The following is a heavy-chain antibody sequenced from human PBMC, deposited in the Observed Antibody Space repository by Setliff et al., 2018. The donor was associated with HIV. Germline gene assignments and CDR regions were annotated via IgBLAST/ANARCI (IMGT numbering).Heavy chain of an antibody. Sequence: EASVKVSCKASGYIFTSYAISWVRQAPGQGLEWMGWITTYKGNTNYAQKFQGRVTMTTDTSTRTVYMDLRSLRSDDTAVYYCMRDPSGYDASGYYPLRWYFDLWGRGTLVTVS. V-gene: IGHV1-18*01. CDR1: GYIFTSYA. D-gene: IGHD3-22*01. CDR2: ITTYKGNT. J-gene: IGHJ2*01. CDR3: MRDPSGYDASGYYPLRWYFDL.